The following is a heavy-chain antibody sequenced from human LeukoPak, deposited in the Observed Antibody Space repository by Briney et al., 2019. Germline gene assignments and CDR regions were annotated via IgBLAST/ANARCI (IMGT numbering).Heavy chain of an antibody. CDR1: GFTFSSYS. V-gene: IGHV3-21*01. J-gene: IGHJ4*02. D-gene: IGHD1-26*01. Sequence: GGSLRLSCAASGFTFSSYSMNWVRQAPGKGLEWVSSISSSSSYIYYADSVKGRFTMSRDNAKDSLYLQMNSLRAEDTAVYYCARGEGPPWELLTLDYWGQGTLVTVSS. CDR3: ARGEGPPWELLTLDY. CDR2: ISSSSSYI.